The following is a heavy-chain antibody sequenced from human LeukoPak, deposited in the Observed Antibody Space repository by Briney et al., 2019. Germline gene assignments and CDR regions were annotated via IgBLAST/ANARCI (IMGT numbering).Heavy chain of an antibody. CDR2: ISSSGGDT. CDR3: AKSASDIWYLEN. D-gene: IGHD6-13*01. J-gene: IGHJ4*02. V-gene: IGHV3-23*01. CDR1: GFTFGNYA. Sequence: PGGSLRLSCAASGFTFGNYAMTWVRQAPGKGLQWVSGISSSGGDTYYADSAKGRFTISRDNSKNTLYLQVNSLRAEDTALYYCAKSASDIWYLENWGQGSLVTVSS.